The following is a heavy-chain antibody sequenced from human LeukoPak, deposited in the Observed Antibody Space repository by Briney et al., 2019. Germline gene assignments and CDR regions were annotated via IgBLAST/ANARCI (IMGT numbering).Heavy chain of an antibody. CDR2: IYYSGST. CDR3: ARERDGYNLYYFDY. J-gene: IGHJ4*02. D-gene: IGHD5-24*01. CDR1: GGSISSSSYY. Sequence: PSETLSLTCTVSGGSISSSSYYWGWLGQPQGKGLEGSGSIYYSGSTYYNPSLKSRVTISVDTSKNQFSLKLSSVTAADTAVYYCARERDGYNLYYFDYWGQGTLVTVSS. V-gene: IGHV4-39*07.